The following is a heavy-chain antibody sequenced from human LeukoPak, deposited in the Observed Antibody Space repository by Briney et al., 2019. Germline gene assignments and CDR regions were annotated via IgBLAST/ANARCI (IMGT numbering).Heavy chain of an antibody. Sequence: ASVRVSCKASGYTFSSYAISWVRQAPGQGLEWMGGIIPIFGTANYAQKFQGRVTITADESTSTAYMELSSLRSEDTAVYYCARDPEPPSYCSSTSCAGAWPTHHYWGQGTLVTVSS. CDR3: ARDPEPPSYCSSTSCAGAWPTHHY. CDR2: IIPIFGTA. J-gene: IGHJ4*02. CDR1: GYTFSSYA. V-gene: IGHV1-69*13. D-gene: IGHD2-2*01.